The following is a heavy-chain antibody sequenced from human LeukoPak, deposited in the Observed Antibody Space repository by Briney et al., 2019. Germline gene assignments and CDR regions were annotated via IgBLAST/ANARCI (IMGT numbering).Heavy chain of an antibody. CDR1: GGSISSYY. V-gene: IGHV4-34*01. CDR3: ARGLRFLEWYSPSPYYFDY. Sequence: PSETLSLTCTVSGGSISSYYWSWIRQPPGKGLEWIGEINHSGSTNYNPSLKSRVTISVDTSKNQFSLKLSSVTAADTAVYYCARGLRFLEWYSPSPYYFDYWGQGTLVTVSS. D-gene: IGHD3-3*01. J-gene: IGHJ4*02. CDR2: INHSGST.